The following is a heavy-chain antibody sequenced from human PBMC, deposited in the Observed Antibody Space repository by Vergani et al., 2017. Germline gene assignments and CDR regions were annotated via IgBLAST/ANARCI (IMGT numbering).Heavy chain of an antibody. CDR1: GFTFSSYA. CDR3: AKDHYGDSRLYYFDY. V-gene: IGHV3-23*01. Sequence: EVQLLESGGGLVQPGGSLRLSCAASGFTFSSYAMSWVRQAPGKGLEWVSAISGRGGSTYYADSVKGRFTISRDNSKNTLYLQMNSLRAEDTAVSYCAKDHYGDSRLYYFDYWGQGTLVTVSS. CDR2: ISGRGGST. J-gene: IGHJ4*02. D-gene: IGHD4-17*01.